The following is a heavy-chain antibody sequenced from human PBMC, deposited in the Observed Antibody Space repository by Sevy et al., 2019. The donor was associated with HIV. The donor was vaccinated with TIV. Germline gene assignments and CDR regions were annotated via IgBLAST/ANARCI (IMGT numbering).Heavy chain of an antibody. CDR1: GFTFSSYS. CDR3: ARGGGGDYYFDYGMDV. J-gene: IGHJ6*02. V-gene: IGHV3-21*01. CDR2: ISSSSSYI. D-gene: IGHD2-21*01. Sequence: GGSLRLSCAASGFTFSSYSMNWVRQAPGKGLEWVSSISSSSSYIYYADSVKGRFTISRDNATNSLYLQMNSLRDEDTAVYYCARGGGGDYYFDYGMDVWGQGTTVTVSS.